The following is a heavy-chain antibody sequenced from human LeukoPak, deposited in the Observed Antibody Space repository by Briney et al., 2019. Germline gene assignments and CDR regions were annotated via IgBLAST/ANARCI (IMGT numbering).Heavy chain of an antibody. J-gene: IGHJ2*01. D-gene: IGHD1-26*01. CDR1: GFTFSNYG. CDR3: ARGVEGATTGWYFDL. Sequence: GRSLRLSCAASGFTFSNYGMHWVRQAPGKGLEWVAVIWSDESNKYYADSVKGRFTISRDNFKNTLYLHMNRLRAEDTTVYYCARGVEGATTGWYFDLWGRGTLVTVSS. V-gene: IGHV3-33*01. CDR2: IWSDESNK.